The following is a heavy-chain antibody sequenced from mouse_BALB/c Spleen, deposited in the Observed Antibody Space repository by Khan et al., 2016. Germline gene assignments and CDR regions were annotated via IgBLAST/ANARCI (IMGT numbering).Heavy chain of an antibody. V-gene: IGHV3-2*02. J-gene: IGHJ4*01. CDR2: ISYSGST. D-gene: IGHD3-3*01. CDR3: ARGTGYYYAMDY. CDR1: GYSITSDYA. Sequence: EVELVESGPGLVKPSQSLSLTCTVTGYSITSDYAWNWIRQFPGNKLEWMGYISYSGSTSYNPSLKSRISITRDTSKNQFFLQLNSVTTEDTATYYCARGTGYYYAMDYWVQGASVTVSS.